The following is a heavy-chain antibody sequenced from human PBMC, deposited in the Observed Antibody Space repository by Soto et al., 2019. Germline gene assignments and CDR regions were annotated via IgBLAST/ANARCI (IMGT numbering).Heavy chain of an antibody. Sequence: SETLSLTSTVSGFSISSGGYYWSWIRQPPGKGLEWIGFIYYTGSTNYNTSLKSRVTISVDTSERQYSLKLSSVTAADTAVYYCARYGGGSSLPAVAFDIWGQGTMVTVSS. CDR2: IYYTGST. D-gene: IGHD6-13*01. V-gene: IGHV4-61*08. CDR1: GFSISSGGYY. J-gene: IGHJ3*02. CDR3: ARYGGGSSLPAVAFDI.